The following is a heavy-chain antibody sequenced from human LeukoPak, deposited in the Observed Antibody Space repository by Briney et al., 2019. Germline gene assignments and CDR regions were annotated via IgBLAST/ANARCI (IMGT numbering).Heavy chain of an antibody. V-gene: IGHV3-30*18. D-gene: IGHD6-19*01. CDR3: AKEYSSGWSYWYFDL. CDR2: ISRHGSTK. Sequence: PGRSLRLSCAASGFDFSDHGMHWVRQAPGKGLEWVAVISRHGSTKIYAASVKGRFTISRDNSKNTMYLQMDSLRPEDTAAYFCAKEYSSGWSYWYFDLWGRGTLVTVSS. CDR1: GFDFSDHG. J-gene: IGHJ2*01.